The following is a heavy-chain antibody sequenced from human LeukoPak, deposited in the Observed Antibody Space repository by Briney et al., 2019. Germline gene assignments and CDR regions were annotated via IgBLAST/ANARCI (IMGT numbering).Heavy chain of an antibody. CDR1: GYTFTSYY. V-gene: IGHV1-46*01. Sequence: AASVKVSCKASGYTFTSYYIHWVRQAPGQGLEWMGIINPSGGSTSYAQKFQGRVTMTRDTSTSTVYMELSSLRSEDTAVYYCARDNGGYCSGGSCYSYYFDYWGQGTLVTVSS. CDR3: ARDNGGYCSGGSCYSYYFDY. CDR2: INPSGGST. D-gene: IGHD2-15*01. J-gene: IGHJ4*02.